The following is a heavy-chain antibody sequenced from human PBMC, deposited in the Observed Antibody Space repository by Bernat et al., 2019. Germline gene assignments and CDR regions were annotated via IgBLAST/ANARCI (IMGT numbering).Heavy chain of an antibody. V-gene: IGHV3-21*01. D-gene: IGHD3-22*01. CDR2: ISGSSSYI. CDR1: GFTFSSYA. Sequence: EVQLLESGGGLVQPGGSLRLSCAASGFTFSSYAMSWVRQAPGKGLEWVSAISGSSSYIYYADSVKGRFTISRDNAKNSLYLQMNSLRAEDTAVYYCARDLGSTTMIVVVTYFDLWGRGTLVTVSS. CDR3: ARDLGSTTMIVVVTYFDL. J-gene: IGHJ2*01.